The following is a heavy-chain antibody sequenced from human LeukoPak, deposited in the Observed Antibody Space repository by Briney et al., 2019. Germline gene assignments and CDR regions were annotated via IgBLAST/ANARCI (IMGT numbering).Heavy chain of an antibody. Sequence: GGSLRLSCAASGFTFSDYYMSWIRQAPGKGLEWVSYISSSGSTIYYADSVKGRFTISRDNAKNSLYLQMNSLRAEDTAVYYCARDKARDSSSWLPDAFDIWGKGTTVTVSS. CDR3: ARDKARDSSSWLPDAFDI. CDR1: GFTFSDYY. J-gene: IGHJ3*02. CDR2: ISSSGSTI. D-gene: IGHD6-13*01. V-gene: IGHV3-11*04.